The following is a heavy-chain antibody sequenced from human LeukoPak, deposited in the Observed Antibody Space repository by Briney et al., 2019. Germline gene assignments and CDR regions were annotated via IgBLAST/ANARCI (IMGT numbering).Heavy chain of an antibody. D-gene: IGHD4-17*01. V-gene: IGHV4-59*01. CDR1: GDSMTNYY. CDR3: VRGGPPTVTRFDY. CDR2: IYFSGST. J-gene: IGHJ4*02. Sequence: SETLSLTCTVSGDSMTNYYWSWIRQPPGKGLEWIGYIYFSGSTNYNPSLKSRVTISVDTSKNQFSLKLTSVTAADTAVYYCVRGGPPTVTRFDYWGQGTLVTVSS.